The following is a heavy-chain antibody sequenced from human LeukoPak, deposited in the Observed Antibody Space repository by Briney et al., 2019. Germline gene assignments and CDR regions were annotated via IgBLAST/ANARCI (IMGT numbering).Heavy chain of an antibody. CDR3: ARGRRDGYGIDY. Sequence: PGGSLRLSCVASGFTFSSYWMHWVRHAPGKGLVWVSRISPDGSTTSYADSVKGRFTISRDNAKNTLYLQMNSLRAEDTAVYYCARGRRDGYGIDYWGQGTLVTVSS. J-gene: IGHJ4*02. CDR2: ISPDGSTT. CDR1: GFTFSSYW. D-gene: IGHD5-24*01. V-gene: IGHV3-74*01.